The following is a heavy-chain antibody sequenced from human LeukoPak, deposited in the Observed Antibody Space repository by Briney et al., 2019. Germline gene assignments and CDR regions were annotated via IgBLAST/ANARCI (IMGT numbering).Heavy chain of an antibody. D-gene: IGHD5-18*01. CDR2: IIPIFGTA. J-gene: IGHJ4*02. V-gene: IGHV1-69*13. CDR3: ARIRSLGYSYGYPPFSPFDY. CDR1: GGTFSSYA. Sequence: GASVKVSCKASGGTFSSYAISGVRQAPGQGGERMVGIIPIFGTANYAQRFQDTVTITADESTSTAYMELSSLISEDTAVYYCARIRSLGYSYGYPPFSPFDYWGQGTLVTVSS.